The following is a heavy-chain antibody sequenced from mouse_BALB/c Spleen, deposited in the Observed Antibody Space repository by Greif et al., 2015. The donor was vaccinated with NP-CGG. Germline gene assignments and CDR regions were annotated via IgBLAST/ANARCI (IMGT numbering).Heavy chain of an antibody. CDR3: ARAFYGSSQYYFDY. V-gene: IGHV5-9-4*01. D-gene: IGHD1-1*01. CDR1: GFTFSSYA. Sequence: EVKLVESGRGLVKPGGSLKLSCAASGFTFSSYAMSWVRQSPEKRLEWVAEISSGGSYTYYPDTVTGRFTISRDNAKNPLYLEMSSLRSEDTAMYYCARAFYGSSQYYFDYWGQGTTLTVSS. CDR2: ISSGGSYT. J-gene: IGHJ2*01.